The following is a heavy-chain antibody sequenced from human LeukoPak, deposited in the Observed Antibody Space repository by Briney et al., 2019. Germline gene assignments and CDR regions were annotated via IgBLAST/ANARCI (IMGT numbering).Heavy chain of an antibody. CDR3: ARDAEYSSGWSRYGWFDP. Sequence: GGSLRLSCAASGFTFSSYWMHWVRQAPGKGLVWVSRINSDGSSTSYADSVKGRFTISRDNAKSTLYLQMNSLRAEDTAVYYCARDAEYSSGWSRYGWFDPWGQGTLVTVSS. CDR1: GFTFSSYW. CDR2: INSDGSST. D-gene: IGHD6-19*01. V-gene: IGHV3-74*01. J-gene: IGHJ5*02.